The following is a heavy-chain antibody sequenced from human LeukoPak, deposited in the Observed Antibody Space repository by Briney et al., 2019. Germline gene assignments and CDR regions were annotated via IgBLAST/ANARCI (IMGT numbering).Heavy chain of an antibody. V-gene: IGHV3-43D*03. CDR1: GFTFDDYA. Sequence: GGSLRLSCAASGFTFDDYAMHWVRQAPGKGLEWVSLISWDGGSIYYADSVKGRFTISRDNSKNSLYLQMNSLRAEDTALYYCAKGSCGGSCYSGWFDPWGQGTLVTVSS. CDR2: ISWDGGSI. D-gene: IGHD2-15*01. CDR3: AKGSCGGSCYSGWFDP. J-gene: IGHJ5*02.